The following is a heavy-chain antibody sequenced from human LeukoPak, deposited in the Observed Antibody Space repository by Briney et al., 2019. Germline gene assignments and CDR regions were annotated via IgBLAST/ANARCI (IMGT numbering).Heavy chain of an antibody. CDR3: SRGPIQLWLHNAMDV. CDR2: IRSNAYRGTT. J-gene: IGHJ6*02. Sequence: PGRSLRLSCTTSGFTPGDHAMSWVRQAPGKGLEWVGFIRSNAYRGTTEYAASVKGRFTISRDDSKSIVYLQMNSLKSDDSAVYYCSRGPIQLWLHNAMDVWGQGTTVTVSS. D-gene: IGHD5-18*01. CDR1: GFTPGDHA. V-gene: IGHV3-49*04.